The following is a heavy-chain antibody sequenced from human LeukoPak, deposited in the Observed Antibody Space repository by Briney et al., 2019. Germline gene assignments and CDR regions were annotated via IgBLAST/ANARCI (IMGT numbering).Heavy chain of an antibody. Sequence: SETLSLTCAVYGGSFSGYYWSWIRQPPGKGLEWIGEINHSGSTSYNPSLKSRVTISVDTSKNQFSLKLSSVTAADTAVYYCARGTTYYYDSSGYLDYWGQGTLVTVSS. CDR1: GGSFSGYY. V-gene: IGHV4-34*01. CDR2: INHSGST. CDR3: ARGTTYYYDSSGYLDY. D-gene: IGHD3-22*01. J-gene: IGHJ4*02.